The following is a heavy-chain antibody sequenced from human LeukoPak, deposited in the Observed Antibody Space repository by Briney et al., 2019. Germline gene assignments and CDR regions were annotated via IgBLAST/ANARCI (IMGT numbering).Heavy chain of an antibody. D-gene: IGHD2-2*01. CDR3: TRPQEQSADGYNYYYYMDV. CDR2: SRNEVYTT. Sequence: GGSLRLSCAASGFTFSDHYMDWVRQAPGKGLEWVGRSRNEVYTTQYAASVKGRFTISRDDSKNTLYLQMNSLQTEDTAVYYCTRPQEQSADGYNYYYYMDVWGKGTTVTVSS. CDR1: GFTFSDHY. J-gene: IGHJ6*03. V-gene: IGHV3-72*01.